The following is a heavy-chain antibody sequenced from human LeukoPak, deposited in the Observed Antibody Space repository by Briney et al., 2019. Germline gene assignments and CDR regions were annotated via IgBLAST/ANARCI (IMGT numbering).Heavy chain of an antibody. D-gene: IGHD5-18*01. CDR2: ISWNSGVI. J-gene: IGHJ4*02. Sequence: GGSLRLSCAASGFTFDDYAMHWVRQAPGKGLEWVSGISWNSGVIGYADSVKGRFTISRDNAKNSLYLQMNSLRAEDTAVYYCARDRWGYSYGGDWGQGTLVTVSS. CDR1: GFTFDDYA. CDR3: ARDRWGYSYGGD. V-gene: IGHV3-9*01.